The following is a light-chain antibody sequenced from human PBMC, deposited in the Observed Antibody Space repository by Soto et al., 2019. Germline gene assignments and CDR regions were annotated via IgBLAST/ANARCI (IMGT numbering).Light chain of an antibody. CDR2: KAS. CDR1: QTISSW. J-gene: IGKJ1*01. V-gene: IGKV1-5*03. Sequence: DIQMTQSPSTLSGSVGDRVTITCRASQTISSWLAWYQQKPGKAPKLLIYKASTLKSEVPSRLSGSGSGTEFTLTISSLQPDDFATYYCQHHNSYSEAFGQGTKVDIK. CDR3: QHHNSYSEA.